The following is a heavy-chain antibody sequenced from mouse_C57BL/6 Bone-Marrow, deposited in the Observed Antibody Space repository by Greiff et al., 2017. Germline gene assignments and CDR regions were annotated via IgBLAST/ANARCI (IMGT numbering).Heavy chain of an antibody. CDR2: IWGGGST. Sequence: QVQLQQSGPGLVAPSQSLSITCTVSGFSLTSYGVDWVRQPPGKGLEWLGVIWGGGSTNYNSALMSRLSISKDNSKSHVFLKMNSLQTDDTAMYYCAIHYYGSSYGCYAMDYWGQGTSVTVSS. V-gene: IGHV2-9*01. D-gene: IGHD1-1*01. CDR3: AIHYYGSSYGCYAMDY. CDR1: GFSLTSYG. J-gene: IGHJ4*01.